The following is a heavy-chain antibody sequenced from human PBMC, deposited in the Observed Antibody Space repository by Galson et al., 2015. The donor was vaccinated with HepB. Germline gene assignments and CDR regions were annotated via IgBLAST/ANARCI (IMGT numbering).Heavy chain of an antibody. J-gene: IGHJ4*02. CDR3: AKGVKYDYIWGTYTSQPLDF. V-gene: IGHV3-30*18. CDR2: ISYDGTNK. D-gene: IGHD3-16*01. CDR1: GLTFSSYH. Sequence: SLRLSCAASGLTFSSYHMHWVRQAPGKGLEWVAFISYDGTNKYYPDSVKGRFTASRDNSKNTLYLQMNSLRAEDTAVYYCAKGVKYDYIWGTYTSQPLDFWGQGTLVTVSS.